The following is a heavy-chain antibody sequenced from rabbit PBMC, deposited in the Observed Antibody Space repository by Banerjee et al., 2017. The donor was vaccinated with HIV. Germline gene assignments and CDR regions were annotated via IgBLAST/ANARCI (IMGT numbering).Heavy chain of an antibody. Sequence: QSLEESGGDLVKPGASLTLTCTASGFSFSSSYYMCWVRQAPGKGLEWIACIYGGSSGSTYYASWANGRFTISRSTSLNTVDLKMTSLTAADTATYFCARDRAGYAGYGYLNLWGPGTLVTVS. CDR3: ARDRAGYAGYGYLNL. V-gene: IGHV1S40*01. J-gene: IGHJ4*01. D-gene: IGHD7-1*01. CDR1: GFSFSSSYY. CDR2: IYGGSSGST.